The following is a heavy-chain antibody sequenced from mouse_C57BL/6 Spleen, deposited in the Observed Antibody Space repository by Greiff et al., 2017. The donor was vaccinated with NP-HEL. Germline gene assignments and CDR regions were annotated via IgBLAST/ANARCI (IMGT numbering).Heavy chain of an antibody. CDR2: INPYNGGT. J-gene: IGHJ3*01. D-gene: IGHD1-1*01. Sequence: VQLQQSGPVLVKPGASVKMSCKASGYTFTDYYMNWVKQSHGKSLEWIGVINPYNGGTSYNQKFKGKATLTVDKSSSTAYMELNSLTSEDSAVYYCARDYYGSSYDGFAYWGQGTLVAVSA. CDR3: ARDYYGSSYDGFAY. V-gene: IGHV1-19*01. CDR1: GYTFTDYY.